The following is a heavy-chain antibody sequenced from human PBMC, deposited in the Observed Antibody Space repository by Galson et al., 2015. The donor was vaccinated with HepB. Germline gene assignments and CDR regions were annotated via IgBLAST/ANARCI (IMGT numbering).Heavy chain of an antibody. V-gene: IGHV3-11*03. CDR1: GFTFSDYY. J-gene: IGHJ4*02. CDR3: ARSMRNIVAVTTGNLDY. CDR2: ISHDSYYT. D-gene: IGHD5-12*01. Sequence: SLRLSCAASGFTFSDYYMSWIRQAPGKGLEWVSYISHDSYYTNFADSVKGRFTISRDNPKNLLYLQMNSLRAEDTAIYYCARSMRNIVAVTTGNLDYWGQGTLVTVSS.